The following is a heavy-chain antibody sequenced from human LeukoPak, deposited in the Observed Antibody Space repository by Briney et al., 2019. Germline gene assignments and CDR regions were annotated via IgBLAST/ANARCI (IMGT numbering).Heavy chain of an antibody. Sequence: PSETLSLTCTVSGGSISSSSYYWGWIRQPPGKGLEWIVSIYYSGSTYYNPSLKSRVTISVDTSKNQFSLKLSSVTAADTAVYYCASTGYSYAVNEIHAFDIWGQGTMVTVSS. J-gene: IGHJ3*02. V-gene: IGHV4-39*01. CDR3: ASTGYSYAVNEIHAFDI. D-gene: IGHD5-18*01. CDR1: GGSISSSSYY. CDR2: IYYSGST.